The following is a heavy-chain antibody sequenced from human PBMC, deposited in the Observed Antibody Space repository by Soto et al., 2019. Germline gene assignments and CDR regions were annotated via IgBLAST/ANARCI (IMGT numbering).Heavy chain of an antibody. Sequence: SETLSLTCTVSGGSISSSSYYWGWIRQPPGKGLEWIGSIYYSGSTYYNPSLKSRVTISVDTSKNQFSLKLSSVTAADTAVYYCARQYENLLWFGELASCYFDYWGQGTLVTVSS. J-gene: IGHJ4*02. CDR2: IYYSGST. CDR1: GGSISSSSYY. D-gene: IGHD3-10*01. CDR3: ARQYENLLWFGELASCYFDY. V-gene: IGHV4-39*01.